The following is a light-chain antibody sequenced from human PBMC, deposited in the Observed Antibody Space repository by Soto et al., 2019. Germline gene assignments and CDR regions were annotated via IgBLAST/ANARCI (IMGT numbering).Light chain of an antibody. CDR2: DAS. V-gene: IGKV3-11*01. Sequence: EIVLTQSPATLSLSPGERATLSCRASQSVGSYLAWYQQKPGQAPRLLISDASNRASGIPARFRGSGSGTDFTLTINSIEPEDFAVYYCQLYGISPHFGQGTRLEIK. J-gene: IGKJ5*01. CDR1: QSVGSY. CDR3: QLYGISPH.